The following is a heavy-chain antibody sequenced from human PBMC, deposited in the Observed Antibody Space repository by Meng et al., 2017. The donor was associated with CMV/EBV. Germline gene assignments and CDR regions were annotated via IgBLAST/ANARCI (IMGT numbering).Heavy chain of an antibody. V-gene: IGHV4-59*11. CDR2: FYNSET. CDR3: ARGTGP. Sequence: GSLRLSCIVSGVSISGHYWNWMRQSSGKGLEWIGYFYNSETNYNPSLRSRVTISVDTSQNQVSLRLSSVTSADTAIYYCARGTGPWGQGTLVTVSS. CDR1: GVSISGHY. D-gene: IGHD1-14*01. J-gene: IGHJ5*02.